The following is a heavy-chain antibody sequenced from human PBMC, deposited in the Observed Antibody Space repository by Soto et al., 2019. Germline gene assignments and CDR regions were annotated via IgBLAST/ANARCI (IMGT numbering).Heavy chain of an antibody. D-gene: IGHD3-3*01. V-gene: IGHV3-23*01. CDR3: AKDGVYGFWSGHPTSYFDF. Sequence: GGSLRLSCAASGFTFSSYAMSWVRQAPGKGLEWVSAISGSGGSTYYADSVKGRFTISRDNSKNTLYLQMNSLRAEDKAAYYWAKDGVYGFWSGHPTSYFDFWGQGTLVTVSS. CDR2: ISGSGGST. CDR1: GFTFSSYA. J-gene: IGHJ4*02.